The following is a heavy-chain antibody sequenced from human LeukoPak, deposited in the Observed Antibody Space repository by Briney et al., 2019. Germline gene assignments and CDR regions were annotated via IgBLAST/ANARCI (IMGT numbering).Heavy chain of an antibody. CDR3: ARGRPMITFGGVIVPDAFDI. CDR1: GFTFSNAW. CDR2: ISGSGGST. V-gene: IGHV3-23*01. Sequence: GGSLRLSCAASGFTFSNAWMSWVRQAPGKGLEWVSAISGSGGSTYYADSVKGRFTISRDNSKNTLYLQMNSLRAEDTAVYYCARGRPMITFGGVIVPDAFDIWGQGTMVTVSS. D-gene: IGHD3-16*02. J-gene: IGHJ3*02.